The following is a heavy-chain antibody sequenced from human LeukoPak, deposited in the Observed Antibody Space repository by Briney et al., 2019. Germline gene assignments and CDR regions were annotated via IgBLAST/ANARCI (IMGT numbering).Heavy chain of an antibody. CDR1: GGSISSYY. V-gene: IGHV4-4*07. CDR3: ARDRYYYDSSGYYRLDY. Sequence: SETLSLTCTVSGGSISSYYWSWIRQPAGKGLEWIGRIYTSGSTNYNPSLKSRVTMSVDTSKNQFSLKLSSVTAADTAVYYCARDRYYYDSSGYYRLDYWGQGTLVTVSS. J-gene: IGHJ4*02. D-gene: IGHD3-22*01. CDR2: IYTSGST.